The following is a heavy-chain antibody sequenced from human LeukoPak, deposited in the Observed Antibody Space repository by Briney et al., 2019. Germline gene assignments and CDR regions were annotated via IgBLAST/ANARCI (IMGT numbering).Heavy chain of an antibody. D-gene: IGHD5-24*01. J-gene: IGHJ4*02. Sequence: SETLSLTCTVSGGSISSYYWSWIRQPPGKGLEWIGYVYHSGSTYYNPSLKSRVTISVDRSKNQFSLKLSSVTAADTAVYYCARGGEMATIINYWGQGTLVTVSS. V-gene: IGHV4-59*12. CDR2: VYHSGST. CDR3: ARGGEMATIINY. CDR1: GGSISSYY.